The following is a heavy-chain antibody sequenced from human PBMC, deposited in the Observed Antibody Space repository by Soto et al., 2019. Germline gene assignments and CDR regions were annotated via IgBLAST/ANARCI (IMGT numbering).Heavy chain of an antibody. CDR2: IDSGGST. CDR3: IKYGSGSYYPD. D-gene: IGHD3-10*01. CDR1: GFTVSSNY. Sequence: PGGSLRLSCAASGFTVSSNYMSWVRQAPGKGLEWVSVIDSGGSTYYADSVKGRFTVSRDNSKNTLYLQMNSLRAEDTAVYYCIKYGSGSYYPDWGQGTLVTVSS. V-gene: IGHV3-66*01. J-gene: IGHJ4*02.